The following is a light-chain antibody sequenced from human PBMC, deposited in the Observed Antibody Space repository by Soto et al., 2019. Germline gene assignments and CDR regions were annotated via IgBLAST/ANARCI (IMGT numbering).Light chain of an antibody. J-gene: IGLJ2*01. CDR3: SSYAGGNTAV. CDR1: TSDVGTYNL. CDR2: EVT. V-gene: IGLV2-23*02. Sequence: QSALTQPASVSGSPGQSITISCTGTTSDVGTYNLVSWYQQHPDKAPKLMIYEVTKRPSGVSNRFSGSKSGNTASLTISGLQADAEADYYCSSYAGGNTAVFGGGTKLTVL.